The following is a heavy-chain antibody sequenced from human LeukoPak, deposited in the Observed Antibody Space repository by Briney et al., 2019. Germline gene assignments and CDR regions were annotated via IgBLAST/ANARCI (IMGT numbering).Heavy chain of an antibody. Sequence: ASVKVSCKASGYTFTGYYMHWVRQAPGQGLEWMGWINPNSGGTNYAQKFQGRVTITADKSTSTAYMELSSLRSEDTAVYYCARGGDYYDSSGSHSFDYWGQGTLVTVSS. CDR3: ARGGDYYDSSGSHSFDY. CDR1: GYTFTGYY. V-gene: IGHV1-2*02. J-gene: IGHJ4*02. D-gene: IGHD3-22*01. CDR2: INPNSGGT.